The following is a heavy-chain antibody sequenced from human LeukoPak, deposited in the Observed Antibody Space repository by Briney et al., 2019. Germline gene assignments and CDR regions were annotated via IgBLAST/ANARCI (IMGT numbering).Heavy chain of an antibody. J-gene: IGHJ4*02. Sequence: ASVKVSCKASGYTFTSYDINWVRQATGQGLEWMGWMNPNSGNTGYAQKFQGRVTMTRNTSISTAYMELSSLRSEDTAVYYCARGRFVRITMVRGVITFPGYWGQGTLVTVSS. CDR1: GYTFTSYD. V-gene: IGHV1-8*01. CDR2: MNPNSGNT. CDR3: ARGRFVRITMVRGVITFPGY. D-gene: IGHD3-10*01.